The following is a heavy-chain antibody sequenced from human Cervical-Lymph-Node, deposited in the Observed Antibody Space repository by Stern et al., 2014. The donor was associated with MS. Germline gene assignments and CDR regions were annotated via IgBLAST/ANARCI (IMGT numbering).Heavy chain of an antibody. Sequence: VQLVQSGDEVKKPGSSVKVSCKASRDTFSHYALSWVRQAPEHGLEWMGGIIPGLGTRSYAQKFQGRITISADTSTNTLYMELNSLTSEDTAVYFCARDQGDYGSGSEDSWFDPWGQGTLVTVSS. CDR3: ARDQGDYGSGSEDSWFDP. V-gene: IGHV1-69*06. CDR2: IIPGLGTR. CDR1: RDTFSHYA. J-gene: IGHJ5*02. D-gene: IGHD3-10*01.